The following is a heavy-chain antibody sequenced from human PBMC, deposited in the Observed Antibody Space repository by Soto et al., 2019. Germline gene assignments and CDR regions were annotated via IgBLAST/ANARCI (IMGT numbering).Heavy chain of an antibody. CDR2: TKRKIDGEAT. CDR1: GFSFSNAW. Sequence: EVQLVESGGGLVKPGGSLRLSCAGSGFSFSNAWMNWVRQAPGKGREWVGRTKRKIDGEATDYAAPVKGRFAVSRDDSKSALYLHMNSLKGDDTAVYYCTTGSVEGVWGQGTTVTVSS. D-gene: IGHD2-15*01. J-gene: IGHJ6*02. V-gene: IGHV3-15*07. CDR3: TTGSVEGV.